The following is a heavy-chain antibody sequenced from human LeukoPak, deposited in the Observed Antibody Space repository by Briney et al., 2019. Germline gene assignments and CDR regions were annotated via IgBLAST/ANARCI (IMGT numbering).Heavy chain of an antibody. D-gene: IGHD4-17*01. CDR1: GFTSSNFW. CDR3: ARDDYGDYVYYFDY. CDR2: IKQDGSEK. J-gene: IGHJ4*02. V-gene: IGHV3-7*03. Sequence: GGSLRLSCAASGFTSSNFWMSWVRQAPGKGLEWVANIKQDGSEKYYVDSVKGRFTISRDNAKNSLYLQMNSLRAEDTAVYYCARDDYGDYVYYFDYWAQGTLVTVSS.